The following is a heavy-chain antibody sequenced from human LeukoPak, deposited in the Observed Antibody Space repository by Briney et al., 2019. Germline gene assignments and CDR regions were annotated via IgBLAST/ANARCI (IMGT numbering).Heavy chain of an antibody. V-gene: IGHV4-31*03. D-gene: IGHD3-10*01. J-gene: IGHJ4*02. CDR2: IYYSGST. CDR3: ARGPLSYGSGYFDY. Sequence: PSQTLSLTCTDSGGSISSGGYYWSWIRQHPGKGLEWIGYIYYSGSTYYNPSLKSRVTISVDTSKNQFSLKLSSVTAADMAVYYCARGPLSYGSGYFDYWGQGTLVTVSS. CDR1: GGSISSGGYY.